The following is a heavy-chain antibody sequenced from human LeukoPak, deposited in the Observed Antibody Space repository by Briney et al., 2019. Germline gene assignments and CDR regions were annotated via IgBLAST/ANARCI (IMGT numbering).Heavy chain of an antibody. CDR2: ISCNGGTM. CDR1: GFAFTSYA. Sequence: GGSLRLSCAASGFAFTSYAMNWVRQAPGKGLEWVSAISCNGGTMYYADSVKGRFTISRDNSKNTLYVQMNSLKSEDTTVYYCAKVSPYKIAVAGNFDYWGQGALVTVSS. V-gene: IGHV3-23*01. J-gene: IGHJ4*02. CDR3: AKVSPYKIAVAGNFDY. D-gene: IGHD6-19*01.